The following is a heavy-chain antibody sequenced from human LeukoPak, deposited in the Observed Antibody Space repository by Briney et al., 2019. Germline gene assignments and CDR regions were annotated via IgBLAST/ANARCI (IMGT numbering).Heavy chain of an antibody. J-gene: IGHJ3*02. CDR1: GFTFSSYG. D-gene: IGHD1-26*01. V-gene: IGHV3-30*03. CDR3: ARDSPAEPGAFDI. CDR2: ISYDGSNK. Sequence: GRSLRLSCAASGFTFSSYGMHWVRQAPGKGLEWVAVISYDGSNKYYADSVKGRFTISRDNSKNTLYLQMNSLRAEDTAVYYCARDSPAEPGAFDIWGQGTMVTVSS.